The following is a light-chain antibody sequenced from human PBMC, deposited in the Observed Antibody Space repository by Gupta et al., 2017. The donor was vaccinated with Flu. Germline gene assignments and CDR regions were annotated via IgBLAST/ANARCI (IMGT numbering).Light chain of an antibody. CDR3: QQYNSYLYN. J-gene: IGKJ2*01. V-gene: IGKV1-5*03. Sequence: PSTLSASVGDRVTITCRAGQNINDWVAWYQQKPGKAPVLLIYQASILKIGVPSRFSGSGAGTEFTLTIGGLQPDDFATYYCQQYNSYLYNFGQGTKVEIK. CDR2: QAS. CDR1: QNINDW.